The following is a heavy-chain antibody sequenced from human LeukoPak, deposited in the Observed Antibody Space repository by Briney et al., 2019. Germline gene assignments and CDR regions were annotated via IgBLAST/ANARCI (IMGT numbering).Heavy chain of an antibody. CDR3: ARVQRGSSSWPYMDV. Sequence: SETLSLTCTVSGYSISSGYYWGWSRQPPGKGLEWIGSIYHSGSTYYNPSLKSRVTISVDTSKNQFSLKLSSVTAADTAVYYCARVQRGSSSWPYMDVWGKGTTVTVSS. J-gene: IGHJ6*03. V-gene: IGHV4-38-2*02. CDR2: IYHSGST. D-gene: IGHD6-13*01. CDR1: GYSISSGYY.